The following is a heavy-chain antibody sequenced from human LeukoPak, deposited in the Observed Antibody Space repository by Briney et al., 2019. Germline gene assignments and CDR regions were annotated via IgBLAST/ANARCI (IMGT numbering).Heavy chain of an antibody. V-gene: IGHV4-34*01. CDR1: GGSFSGYY. Sequence: SETLPLTCAVYGGSFSGYYWSWIRQPPGKGLEWIGEINHSGSTNYNPSLKSRVTISVDTSKNQFSLKLSSVTAADTAVYYCARPRGVRGVIDYWGQGTLVTVSS. CDR2: INHSGST. CDR3: ARPRGVRGVIDY. D-gene: IGHD3-10*01. J-gene: IGHJ4*02.